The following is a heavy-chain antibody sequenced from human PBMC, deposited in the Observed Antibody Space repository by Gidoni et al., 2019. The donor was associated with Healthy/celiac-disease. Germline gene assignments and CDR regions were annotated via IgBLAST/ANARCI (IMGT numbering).Heavy chain of an antibody. CDR3: ARGPGYYDVWSGTPRALGWFDP. Sequence: QVQLQQWAAGPFKPSESLSHSCAVQCGSVSGYYWSWSRRHPGEGLEWVGEINNSGRTNDNPPLKRRFPISVATSMNQFSLKLSSVTAADTAVYYGARGPGYYDVWSGTPRALGWFDPWGQGTLVTVSS. V-gene: IGHV4-34*01. CDR2: INNSGRT. CDR1: CGSVSGYY. D-gene: IGHD3-3*01. J-gene: IGHJ5*02.